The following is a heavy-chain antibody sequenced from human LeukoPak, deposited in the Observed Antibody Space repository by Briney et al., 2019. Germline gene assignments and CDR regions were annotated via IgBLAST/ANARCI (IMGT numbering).Heavy chain of an antibody. V-gene: IGHV1-2*02. D-gene: IGHD3-22*01. Sequence: SVKVSCKASGYTFTGYYMHWVRQAPGQGLEWMGWVNPNSGGTNYAQKFQGRVTMTRDTSISTAYMELSRLRSDDTAVYYCARDGVGYYDSSGYYYFQHWGQGTLVTVSS. J-gene: IGHJ1*01. CDR1: GYTFTGYY. CDR3: ARDGVGYYDSSGYYYFQH. CDR2: VNPNSGGT.